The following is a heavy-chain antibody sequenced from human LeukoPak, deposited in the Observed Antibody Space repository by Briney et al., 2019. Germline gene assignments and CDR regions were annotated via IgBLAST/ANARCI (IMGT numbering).Heavy chain of an antibody. J-gene: IGHJ4*02. CDR2: IQYDGTNK. V-gene: IGHV3-30*02. CDR1: GFTFSSYV. CDR3: AKEKKYYYDGSGYPGYDY. Sequence: PGGSLRLSCAASGFTFSSYVMHWVRQAPGKGLEWVAFIQYDGTNKYYADSVKGRFTISRDNSKNTLYLQMNSLRAEDTAVYYCAKEKKYYYDGSGYPGYDYWGQGTLATVSS. D-gene: IGHD3-22*01.